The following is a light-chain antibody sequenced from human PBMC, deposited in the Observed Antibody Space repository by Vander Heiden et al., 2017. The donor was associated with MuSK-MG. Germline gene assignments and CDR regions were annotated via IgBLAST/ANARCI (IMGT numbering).Light chain of an antibody. CDR2: AAS. J-gene: IGKJ4*01. Sequence: DIQMTQSPSSLSASVGDRVTITCRASQSISSYLNWYQQKPGKAPKLLIYAASSLQSGVPSRFSGSGSGTDFTLTISSLQPEDFATYYCQQSYSTPRVTFGGRTKVEIK. CDR3: QQSYSTPRVT. CDR1: QSISSY. V-gene: IGKV1-39*01.